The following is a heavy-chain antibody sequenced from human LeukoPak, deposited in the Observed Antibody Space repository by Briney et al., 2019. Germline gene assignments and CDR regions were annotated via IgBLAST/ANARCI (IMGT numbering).Heavy chain of an antibody. V-gene: IGHV3-33*01. Sequence: SGGSLRLSCAASGFTFSSYGMHWVRQAPGKGLEWVAVIWYDGSNKYYADSVKGRFTISRDNSKNTLYLQMNSLRAEDTAVYYCGRDPGPYDFWSGYYFRPAFSTSGFDPWGQGTLVTVS. D-gene: IGHD3-3*01. J-gene: IGHJ5*02. CDR2: IWYDGSNK. CDR1: GFTFSSYG. CDR3: GRDPGPYDFWSGYYFRPAFSTSGFDP.